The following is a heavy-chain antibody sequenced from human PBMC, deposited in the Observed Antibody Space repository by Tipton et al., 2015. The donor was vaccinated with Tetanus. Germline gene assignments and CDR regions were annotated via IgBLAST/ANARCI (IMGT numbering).Heavy chain of an antibody. J-gene: IGHJ6*02. CDR2: INSDGSKT. Sequence: GSLRLSCAASGFTFRSYWMHWVRQVPGKGLVWISRINSDGSKTTYADSVKGRFTISRDHAKNTVYLQMNSLRAEDTAVYFCSRRSLTNYGLDVWGQGTPVTVSS. CDR1: GFTFRSYW. CDR3: SRRSLTNYGLDV. V-gene: IGHV3-74*03. D-gene: IGHD1-1*01.